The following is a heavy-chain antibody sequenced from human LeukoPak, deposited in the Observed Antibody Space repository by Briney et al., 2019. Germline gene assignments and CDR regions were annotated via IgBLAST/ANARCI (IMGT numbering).Heavy chain of an antibody. D-gene: IGHD2-8*02. CDR3: AKDVIHWSFDH. Sequence: PGGSLRLSCTASGFTFSGNAMGWVRQAPGKGLEWVSGIGSDENRLYADSVKGRFTISRDNSKNTLYLQMNSLRVEDTAVYYCAKDVIHWSFDHWGQGTLVTVYS. J-gene: IGHJ4*02. CDR2: IGSDENR. CDR1: GFTFSGNA. V-gene: IGHV3-23*01.